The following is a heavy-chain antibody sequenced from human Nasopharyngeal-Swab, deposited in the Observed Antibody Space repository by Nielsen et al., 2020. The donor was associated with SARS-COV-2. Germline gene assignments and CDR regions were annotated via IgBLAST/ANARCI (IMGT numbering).Heavy chain of an antibody. V-gene: IGHV3-74*01. Sequence: ESLKISCAASGFTFSWHWMHWVRQAPGKGLVWVSRMNSDGSSTTYADSVKGRFTISRDNAKNTLYLQMNSLRAEDTAVYYCARGGRNSYGYVDPWGKGTLVTVSS. CDR1: GFTFSWHW. CDR2: MNSDGSST. CDR3: ARGGRNSYGYVDP. D-gene: IGHD5-18*01. J-gene: IGHJ5*02.